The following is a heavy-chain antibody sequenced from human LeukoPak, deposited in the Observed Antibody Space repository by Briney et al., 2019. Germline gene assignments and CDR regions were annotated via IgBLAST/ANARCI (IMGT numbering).Heavy chain of an antibody. CDR1: GVSIRILY. CDR3: ASAGNPHYFDF. Sequence: PSETLALTCAVSGVSIRILYWSGIRGSPGKGLEWSGNIYYTGSTNYNPSLKSRVSISIDTSKNQFSLTLHSVTAADAAVYYCASAGNPHYFDFWGQGPLVTVSS. V-gene: IGHV4-59*11. CDR2: IYYTGST. J-gene: IGHJ4*02.